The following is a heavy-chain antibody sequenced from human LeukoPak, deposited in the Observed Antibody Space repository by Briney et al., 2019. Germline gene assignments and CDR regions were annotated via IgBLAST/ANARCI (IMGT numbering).Heavy chain of an antibody. CDR2: FIPSAGST. CDR3: ARDEEIHSVTNVDY. V-gene: IGHV1-46*01. CDR1: GYTFSIYY. J-gene: IGHJ4*02. Sequence: ASVKVSCKASGYTFSIYYIHWVRHAPGQGLEWMGIFIPSAGSTTYAQKFQGRVSMTRDTSTSTVYMDLSSLTSEDTAVYYCARDEEIHSVTNVDYWGQGTLVTVSS. D-gene: IGHD4-17*01.